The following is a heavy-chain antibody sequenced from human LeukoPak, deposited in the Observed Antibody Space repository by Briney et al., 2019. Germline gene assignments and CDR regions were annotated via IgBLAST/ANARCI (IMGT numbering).Heavy chain of an antibody. CDR3: ARSGGDRVEMPTIIDY. V-gene: IGHV4-59*01. Sequence: PSETLSLTSTVSSGSSSSYYWSWIRQPPGKGLEWIGYIYYSGSTNYNPSLKSRVSILVDTSKNQFSLRLSSVTAADTAVYYCARSGGDRVEMPTIIDYWGQGTLVTVSS. CDR1: SGSSSSYY. D-gene: IGHD5-24*01. J-gene: IGHJ4*02. CDR2: IYYSGST.